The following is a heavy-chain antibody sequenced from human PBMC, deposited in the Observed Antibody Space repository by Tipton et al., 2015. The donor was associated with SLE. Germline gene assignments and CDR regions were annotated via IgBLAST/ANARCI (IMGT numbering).Heavy chain of an antibody. Sequence: SLRLSCAASGFTFSSNDMHWVRQPTGKGLEWVSAIGRGGDTYYSDSVKGRFSISRDNAKNSLYLQMNSLRDEDTAVYYCSRDPRSLDFWGQGTLVTVSS. J-gene: IGHJ4*02. V-gene: IGHV3-13*01. CDR1: GFTFSSND. CDR2: IGRGGDT. CDR3: SRDPRSLDF.